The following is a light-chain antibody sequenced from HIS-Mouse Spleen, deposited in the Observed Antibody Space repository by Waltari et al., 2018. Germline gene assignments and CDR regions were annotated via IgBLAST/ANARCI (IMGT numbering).Light chain of an antibody. J-gene: IGKJ3*01. CDR3: QQRSNWPPFT. Sequence: ATLSCRASQSVSSYLAWYQQKPGQAPRLLIYDASNRATAIPARFSGSGSGTDFTLTISSLEPEDFAVYYCQQRSNWPPFTFGPGTKVDIK. CDR1: QSVSSY. CDR2: DAS. V-gene: IGKV3-11*01.